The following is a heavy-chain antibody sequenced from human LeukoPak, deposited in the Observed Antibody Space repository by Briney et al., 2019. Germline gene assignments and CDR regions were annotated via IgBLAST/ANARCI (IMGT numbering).Heavy chain of an antibody. J-gene: IGHJ4*02. V-gene: IGHV4-34*01. CDR2: INHSGST. D-gene: IGHD5-12*01. CDR3: ARVAHPSRNGYYLGY. CDR1: GGSFSDYY. Sequence: SETLSLTCAVPGGSFSDYYWTWVRQSPGKGLKWIGEINHSGSTNYNPSLKSRVTISADTSKSQFSLKVTSVTAADTALYYCARVAHPSRNGYYLGYWGQGTLVTISS.